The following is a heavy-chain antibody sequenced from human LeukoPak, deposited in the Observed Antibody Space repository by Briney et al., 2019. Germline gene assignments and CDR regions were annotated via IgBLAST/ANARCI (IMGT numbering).Heavy chain of an antibody. D-gene: IGHD1-20*01. CDR1: GFTFSSYW. CDR3: ARFVANWNPGGMDV. J-gene: IGHJ6*02. Sequence: GGSLRLSCAASGFTFSSYWMHWVRQAPGKRLVWVSRINSDGSSTSYADSVKGRFTISRDNAKNTLYLQMNSLRAEDAAVYYCARFVANWNPGGMDVWGQGTTVIVSS. V-gene: IGHV3-74*01. CDR2: INSDGSST.